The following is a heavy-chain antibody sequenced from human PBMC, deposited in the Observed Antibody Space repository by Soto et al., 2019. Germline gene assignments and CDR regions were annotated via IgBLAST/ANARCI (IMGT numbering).Heavy chain of an antibody. CDR1: GYSFTSYW. V-gene: IGHV5-10-1*01. Sequence: GESPKISCKGSGYSFTSYWISWVRQMPGKGLEWMGRIDPSDSYTNYSPSFQGHVTISADKSISTAYLQWSSLKASDTAMYYCVISIAAAFCGMDVWGQGITVTVSS. J-gene: IGHJ6*02. D-gene: IGHD6-13*01. CDR2: IDPSDSYT. CDR3: VISIAAAFCGMDV.